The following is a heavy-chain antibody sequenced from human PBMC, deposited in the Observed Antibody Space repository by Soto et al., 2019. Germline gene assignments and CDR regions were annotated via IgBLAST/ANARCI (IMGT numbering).Heavy chain of an antibody. J-gene: IGHJ4*02. CDR2: ISPSASDT. D-gene: IGHD5-18*01. CDR1: GFCFSTSS. V-gene: IGHV3-23*01. CDR3: AKGGYTFAYE. Sequence: GGSLRLSCAASGFCFSTSSMAWVHQPPGKGLEWVSAISPSASDTLYAGSVKGRFTISRDNSQNTLFLQMTSLRADDTAVYYCAKGGYTFAYEWGQGALVSVSS.